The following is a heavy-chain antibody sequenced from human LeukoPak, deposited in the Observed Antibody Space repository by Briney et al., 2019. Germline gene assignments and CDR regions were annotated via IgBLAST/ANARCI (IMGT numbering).Heavy chain of an antibody. D-gene: IGHD6-19*01. V-gene: IGHV3-21*01. CDR2: ISSSSSYI. J-gene: IGHJ4*02. CDR3: ASIAVADDFDY. Sequence: GGSLRLSCAASGFTFSSYSMNWVGQAPGKGLEWVSSISSSSSYIYYADSVKGRFTISRDNAKNSLYLQMNSLRAEDTAVYYCASIAVADDFDYWGQGTLVTVSS. CDR1: GFTFSSYS.